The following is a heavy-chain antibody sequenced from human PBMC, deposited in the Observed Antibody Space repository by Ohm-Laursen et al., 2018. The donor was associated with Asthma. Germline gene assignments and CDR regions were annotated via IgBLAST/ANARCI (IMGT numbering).Heavy chain of an antibody. J-gene: IGHJ3*02. D-gene: IGHD4-17*01. CDR2: ISYDGSNK. CDR1: GFTFSSYA. Sequence: SLRLSCAASGFTFSSYAMHWVRQAPGKGLEWVAVISYDGSNKYYADSVKGRFTISRDNSKNTLYLQMNSLRAEDTAVYYCAREPIDDYGDYGTFDIWGQGTMVTVSS. V-gene: IGHV3-30-3*01. CDR3: AREPIDDYGDYGTFDI.